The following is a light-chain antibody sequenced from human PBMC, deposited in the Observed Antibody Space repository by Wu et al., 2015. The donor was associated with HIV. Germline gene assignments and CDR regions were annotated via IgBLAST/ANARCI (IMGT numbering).Light chain of an antibody. CDR1: QSIRNY. CDR3: QQSYSSPPT. CDR2: AAS. V-gene: IGKV1-39*01. Sequence: DIQMTQSPFSLSASIGDRVTITCRASQSIRNYLNWYQQKPGKAPKLLMFAASSLQSGVPSRFSGSGSGTDFTLTISSLQPEDFATYYCQQSYSSPPTFGQGTKVEIK. J-gene: IGKJ1*01.